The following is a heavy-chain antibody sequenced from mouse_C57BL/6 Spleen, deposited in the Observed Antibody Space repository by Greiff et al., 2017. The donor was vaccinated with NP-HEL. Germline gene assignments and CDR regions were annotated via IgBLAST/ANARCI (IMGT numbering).Heavy chain of an antibody. V-gene: IGHV3-6*01. CDR2: ISYDGSN. D-gene: IGHD4-1*01. CDR3: ARERLTGTGYYFDY. CDR1: GYSITSGYY. Sequence: VQLQQSGPGLVKPSQSLSLTCSVTGYSITSGYYWNWIRQFPGNKLEWMGYISYDGSNNYNPSLKNRISITRDTSKNQFFLKLNSVTTEDTATYYCARERLTGTGYYFDYWGQGTTLTVSS. J-gene: IGHJ2*01.